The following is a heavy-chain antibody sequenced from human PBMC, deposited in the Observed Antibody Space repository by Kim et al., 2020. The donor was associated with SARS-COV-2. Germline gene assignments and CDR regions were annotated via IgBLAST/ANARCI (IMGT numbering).Heavy chain of an antibody. J-gene: IGHJ5*02. V-gene: IGHV1-24*01. CDR3: ATSSPYYYGSGWFDP. Sequence: QTFQGRVTLTEDTSTDTAYMEMSSLRSEDTAVYYCATSSPYYYGSGWFDPWGQGTLVTVSS. D-gene: IGHD3-10*01.